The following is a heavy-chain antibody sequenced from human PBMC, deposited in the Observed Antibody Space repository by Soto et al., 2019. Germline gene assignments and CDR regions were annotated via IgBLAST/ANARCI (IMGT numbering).Heavy chain of an antibody. CDR3: AGSKGTDYYDSSGFYYHY. CDR1: GGSVSSYY. Sequence: QVQLQESGPGLVKPSETMSLTCTGSGGSVSSYYWSWIRQTPGKGLEWIWHLYYSGSTNYNPSLKSRVAISIDTSENQFSLKLSSVTAADTAVYYCAGSKGTDYYDSSGFYYHYWGQGTLVTVSS. J-gene: IGHJ4*02. CDR2: LYYSGST. D-gene: IGHD3-22*01. V-gene: IGHV4-59*02.